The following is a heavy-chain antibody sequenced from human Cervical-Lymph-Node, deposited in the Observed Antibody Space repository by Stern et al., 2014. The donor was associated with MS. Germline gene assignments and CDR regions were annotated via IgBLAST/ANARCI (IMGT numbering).Heavy chain of an antibody. D-gene: IGHD4-17*01. CDR1: GDTFASYP. CDR3: ANPLPYAN. Sequence: VQLEESGSEVKKPGASVKVSCKASGDTFASYPIHWLRQAPGQGFVWMGIVNPTDGRTTYAQTFKGRVTLTRDTSTRTVYMELSSLRTEDTAMYFCANPLPYANWGQGTRVTVSS. CDR2: VNPTDGRT. J-gene: IGHJ1*01. V-gene: IGHV1-46*03.